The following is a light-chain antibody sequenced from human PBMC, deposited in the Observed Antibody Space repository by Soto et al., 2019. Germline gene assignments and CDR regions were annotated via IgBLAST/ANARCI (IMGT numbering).Light chain of an antibody. CDR1: SSDVGGYNY. J-gene: IGLJ3*02. CDR3: SSYAGSNTQV. CDR2: EVS. Sequence: QSALTQPPSASGSPRQSVTISCTGTSSDVGGYNYVSWYQQHPGKAPKLMIYEVSKRPSGVPDRFSGSKSGNTASLTVSGLQAEDEADYYCSSYAGSNTQVFGGGTKLTVL. V-gene: IGLV2-8*01.